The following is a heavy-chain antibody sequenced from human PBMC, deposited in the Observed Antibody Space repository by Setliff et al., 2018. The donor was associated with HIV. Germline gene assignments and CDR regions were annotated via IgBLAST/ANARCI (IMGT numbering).Heavy chain of an antibody. CDR3: AGEIAPAARLPNVGGPPPPGYYHYMDV. CDR2: IYYSGRT. D-gene: IGHD2-8*01. V-gene: IGHV4-39*07. J-gene: IGHJ6*03. Sequence: PSETLSLTCIVSRGSISSPSHYWGWFRQSPGRRLEWIGSIYYSGRTYYNPSLKSRVTMSVDTSTNQFSLDLTSVTAADTAVYFCAGEIAPAARLPNVGGPPPPGYYHYMDVWGKGTTVTVSS. CDR1: RGSISSPSHY.